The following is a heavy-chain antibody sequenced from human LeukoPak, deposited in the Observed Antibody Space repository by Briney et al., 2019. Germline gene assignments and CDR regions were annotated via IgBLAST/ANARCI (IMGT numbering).Heavy chain of an antibody. Sequence: PGGSLRLSCAASGFTVSNYVMSWVRQAPGKALEWVSSISGSGGNTYYADSVKGRFTISRDNSKNTLSLQMNSLRAEDTAIYYCAKPDGIAATEVWGQGTLVTVSS. V-gene: IGHV3-23*01. CDR3: AKPDGIAATEV. J-gene: IGHJ4*02. CDR2: ISGSGGNT. CDR1: GFTVSNYV. D-gene: IGHD6-6*01.